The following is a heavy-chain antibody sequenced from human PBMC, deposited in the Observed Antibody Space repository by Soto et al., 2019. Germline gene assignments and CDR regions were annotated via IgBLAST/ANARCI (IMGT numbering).Heavy chain of an antibody. Sequence: ASVKVSCKASGYTFTSYGISWVRQAPGQGLEWMGWISAYNGNTNYAQKLQGRVTMTTDTSTSTAYMELGSLRSDDTAVYYCARVGITMVRDENWFDPWGEGTLVTVSS. CDR3: ARVGITMVRDENWFDP. CDR2: ISAYNGNT. V-gene: IGHV1-18*01. CDR1: GYTFTSYG. D-gene: IGHD3-10*01. J-gene: IGHJ5*02.